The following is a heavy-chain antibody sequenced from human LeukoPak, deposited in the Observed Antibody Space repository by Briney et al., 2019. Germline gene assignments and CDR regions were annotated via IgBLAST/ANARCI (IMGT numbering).Heavy chain of an antibody. CDR1: GYTFTGYY. CDR3: ARDLFQYSSGWYPGY. V-gene: IGHV1-2*06. J-gene: IGHJ4*02. D-gene: IGHD6-19*01. CDR2: INPNSGGT. Sequence: ASVKVSCKASGYTFTGYYMRWVRQAPGQGLEWMGRINPNSGGTNYAQKFQGRVTMTRDTSISTAYMELSRLRSDDTAVYYCARDLFQYSSGWYPGYWGQGTLVTVSS.